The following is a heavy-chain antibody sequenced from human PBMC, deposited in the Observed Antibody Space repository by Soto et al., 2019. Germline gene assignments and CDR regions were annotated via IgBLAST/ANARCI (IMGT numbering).Heavy chain of an antibody. D-gene: IGHD5-18*01. V-gene: IGHV3-30*03. CDR3: VSDRGYGHASVPYS. CDR2: ISYDGGLQ. CDR1: GFTFTSYG. J-gene: IGHJ4*02. Sequence: QAHLVESGGGVVQPGRSLRLSCAASGFTFTSYGMHWVRQAPGTRLAWVAVISYDGGLQHYADSVKGRFTISRDNSKNMVLLQMNSLSAEDTAVYYCVSDRGYGHASVPYSWGQGTLVSVSS.